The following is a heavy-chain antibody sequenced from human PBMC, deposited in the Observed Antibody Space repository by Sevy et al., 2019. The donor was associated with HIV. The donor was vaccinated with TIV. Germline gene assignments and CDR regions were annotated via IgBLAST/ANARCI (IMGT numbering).Heavy chain of an antibody. D-gene: IGHD2-21*01. V-gene: IGHV1-69*13. CDR2: IIPIFGTA. J-gene: IGHJ6*02. CDR1: GGTFSSYA. Sequence: ASVKVSCKASGGTFSSYAISWVRQAPGQGLEWMGGIIPIFGTANYAQKFQGRVTITADESTSTAYMELSSLRSEDTAVYYGARDACGGGDCLYYYGMDVWGQGTTVTVSS. CDR3: ARDACGGGDCLYYYGMDV.